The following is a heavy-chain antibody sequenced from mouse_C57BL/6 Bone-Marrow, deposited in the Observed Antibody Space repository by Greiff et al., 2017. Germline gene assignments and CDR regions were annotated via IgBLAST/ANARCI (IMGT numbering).Heavy chain of an antibody. CDR3: ARSRGSSSFAY. D-gene: IGHD1-1*01. V-gene: IGHV1-59*01. J-gene: IGHJ3*01. Sequence: VQLQQPGAELVRPGTSVKLSCKASGYTFTSYWMHWVKQRPGQGLEWIGVIDPSDSYTNYNQKFKGKATLTVDTSSSTAYMQRSSLTSEDSAVYYCARSRGSSSFAYWGQGTLVTVSA. CDR1: GYTFTSYW. CDR2: IDPSDSYT.